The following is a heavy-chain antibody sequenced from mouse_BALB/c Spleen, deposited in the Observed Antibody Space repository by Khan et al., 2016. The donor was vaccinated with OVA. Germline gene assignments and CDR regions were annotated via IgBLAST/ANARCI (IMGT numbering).Heavy chain of an antibody. J-gene: IGHJ3*01. CDR1: GITFSSYS. CDR2: ISSGGDYT. CDR3: ADSVAGSFAY. V-gene: IGHV5-6*01. Sequence: EVELVESGGDLVKPGGSLKLSCAASGITFSSYSMSWVRQTPDKRLEWVASISSGGDYTYYPDSVKGRFTISRDNDKNTLYLQMSDLMSEDTAMYYCADSVAGSFAYWGQGTLVTVSA. D-gene: IGHD1-1*01.